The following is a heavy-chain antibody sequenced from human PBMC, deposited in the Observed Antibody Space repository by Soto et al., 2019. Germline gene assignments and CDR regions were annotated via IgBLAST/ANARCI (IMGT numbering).Heavy chain of an antibody. CDR2: IYPGDSDT. Sequence: GESLKISCKGSGYSFTSYWIGWVRQMPGKGLEWMGIIYPGDSDTRYSPSLQGQVTISADKSISTAYLQWSSLKASDTAMYYCARVGRVGGYNYNYYYYGMDVWGQGTTVTVSS. CDR3: ARVGRVGGYNYNYYYYGMDV. J-gene: IGHJ6*02. CDR1: GYSFTSYW. D-gene: IGHD5-12*01. V-gene: IGHV5-51*01.